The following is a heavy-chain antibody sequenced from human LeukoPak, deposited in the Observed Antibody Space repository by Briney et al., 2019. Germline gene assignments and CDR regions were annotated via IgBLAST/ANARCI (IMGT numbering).Heavy chain of an antibody. J-gene: IGHJ2*01. CDR1: GFTFDDYT. CDR3: AKDSHYYGSGSPYWYFDL. V-gene: IGHV3-43*01. CDR2: ISWDGGST. Sequence: GGSLRLSCAASGFTFDDYTMHWVRQAPGKGLEWVSLISWDGGSTYYADSVKGRFTISRDNSKNSLCLQMNSLRTEDTALYYRAKDSHYYGSGSPYWYFDLWGRGTLVTVSS. D-gene: IGHD3-10*01.